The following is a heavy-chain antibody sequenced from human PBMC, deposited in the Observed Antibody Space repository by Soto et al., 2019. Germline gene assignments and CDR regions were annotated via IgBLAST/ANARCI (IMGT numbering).Heavy chain of an antibody. CDR3: ARHVEDYSRGYYYYYYMDV. Sequence: SETLSLTCTVSGGSISSYYWSWIRQPPGKGLEWIGYIYYSGSTNYNPSLKSRVTISVDTSKNQFSLKLSSVTAADTAVYYCARHVEDYSRGYYYYYYMDVWGKGTTVTVSS. CDR2: IYYSGST. CDR1: GGSISSYY. V-gene: IGHV4-59*08. D-gene: IGHD4-4*01. J-gene: IGHJ6*03.